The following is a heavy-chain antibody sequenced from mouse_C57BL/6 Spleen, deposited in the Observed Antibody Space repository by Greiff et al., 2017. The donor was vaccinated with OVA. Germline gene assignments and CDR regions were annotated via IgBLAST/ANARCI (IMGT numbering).Heavy chain of an antibody. J-gene: IGHJ1*03. CDR3: ARRDITTVVARYFDV. Sequence: VQLQQPGAELVKPGASVKLSCKASGYTFTSYWMHWVKQRPGRGLEWIGRIDPNSGGTKYNEKFKSKATLTVDKPSITAYMQLSSLTSEDSAVYYCARRDITTVVARYFDVWGTGTTVTVSS. CDR1: GYTFTSYW. V-gene: IGHV1-72*01. CDR2: IDPNSGGT. D-gene: IGHD1-1*01.